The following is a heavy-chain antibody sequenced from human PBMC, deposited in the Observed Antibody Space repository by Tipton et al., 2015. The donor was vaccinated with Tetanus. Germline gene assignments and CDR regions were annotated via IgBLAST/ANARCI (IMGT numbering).Heavy chain of an antibody. V-gene: IGHV5-51*01. Sequence: VQLVQSGAVVRKPGESLKISCEGSGFSFSTHWIGWVRQMPGKGLEWMGIILPGDSDTRYSPPFQGQVPISADKSINTTYLQWSSLKASDTAMYFRARRKRNPHYPVSRKSAFDYWGQGSLVTVSS. CDR3: ARRKRNPHYPVSRKSAFDY. CDR1: GFSFSTHW. J-gene: IGHJ4*02. CDR2: ILPGDSDT. D-gene: IGHD1-14*01.